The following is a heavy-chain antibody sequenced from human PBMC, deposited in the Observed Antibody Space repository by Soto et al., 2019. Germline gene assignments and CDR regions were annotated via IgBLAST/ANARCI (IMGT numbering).Heavy chain of an antibody. CDR1: GGTFTNYA. D-gene: IGHD4-17*01. Sequence: QVQLVQSGAEVKKPGSSVKVSCKASGGTFTNYAINWVRQAPGQGLEWMGGIIPISGAVNYAQKFQGRVTITADESTSTVYMALSSLRSENTAVYYCTRTTTAYHWFDLWGQGNLVTVSS. CDR3: TRTTTAYHWFDL. CDR2: IIPISGAV. V-gene: IGHV1-69*01. J-gene: IGHJ5*02.